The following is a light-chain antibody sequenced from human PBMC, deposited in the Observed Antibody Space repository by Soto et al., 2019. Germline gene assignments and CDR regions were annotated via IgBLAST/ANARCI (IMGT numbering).Light chain of an antibody. CDR2: GAS. CDR1: QGIRTD. J-gene: IGKJ1*01. Sequence: AVQLTQSPSSLSASVGGRFTITCRASQGIRTDLGWYQQSPGKAPKVLIVGASTLQSGVPSRFSGSGSGTDFTLTISSLQPEDSATYYCLQDFSYPRTFGQGTKVDIK. V-gene: IGKV1-6*01. CDR3: LQDFSYPRT.